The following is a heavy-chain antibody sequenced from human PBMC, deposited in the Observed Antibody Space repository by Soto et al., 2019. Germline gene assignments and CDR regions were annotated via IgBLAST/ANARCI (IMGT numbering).Heavy chain of an antibody. CDR1: GFTFSDQY. J-gene: IGHJ4*02. CDR3: ARARGGYYFDY. V-gene: IGHV3-72*01. CDR2: TRNKANSYTT. Sequence: VQLVESGGGLVQPGGSLRLSCAASGFTFSDQYMDWVRQAPGKGVEWVGRTRNKANSYTTEYAASVKGRFTISRDDSKNSLYLQMNSLKTEDTAVYYCARARGGYYFDYWGQGTLVTVSS.